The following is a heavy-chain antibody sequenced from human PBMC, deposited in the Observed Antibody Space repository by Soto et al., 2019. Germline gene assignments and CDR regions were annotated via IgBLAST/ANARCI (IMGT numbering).Heavy chain of an antibody. V-gene: IGHV3-49*03. J-gene: IGHJ6*02. CDR2: IRRKDYGWTT. CDR1: GFTFGAYA. Sequence: GGSLRLSCTGSGFTFGAYAMSWFRQAPGQGLEWVGFIRRKDYGWTTEYAASVTGRFTISRDYYKRIAYLQMNSMKTEDTAVYYCTSDRLCYYYYGMDVWGQGTTVTVSS. D-gene: IGHD2-21*01. CDR3: TSDRLCYYYYGMDV.